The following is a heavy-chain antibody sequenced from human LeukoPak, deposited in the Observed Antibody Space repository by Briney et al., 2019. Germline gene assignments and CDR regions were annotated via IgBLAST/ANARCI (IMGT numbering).Heavy chain of an antibody. CDR2: ISYDGSNK. D-gene: IGHD4-17*01. Sequence: PGRSLRLSCAATGFTFSSYGMHWVRQAPGNGLDWVAVISYDGSNKYYADSVKGRFTISRDNSKNTLYLQMNSLRAEDTAVYYCAKRADYGDYWSPYYFDYWGQGTLVTVSS. V-gene: IGHV3-30*18. J-gene: IGHJ4*02. CDR3: AKRADYGDYWSPYYFDY. CDR1: GFTFSSYG.